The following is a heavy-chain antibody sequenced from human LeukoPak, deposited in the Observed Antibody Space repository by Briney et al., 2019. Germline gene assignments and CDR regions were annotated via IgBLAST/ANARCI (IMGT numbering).Heavy chain of an antibody. D-gene: IGHD1-1*01. J-gene: IGHJ4*02. CDR3: ARYSGTGYGMYYFDY. CDR2: IYYSGTT. V-gene: IGHV4-39*01. CDR1: GGSIISSSSSSYY. Sequence: SETLSLTCTVSGGSIISSSSSSYYWGWIRQSPGKGPEWVGAIYYSGTTYYNPSLKSRVTISVDTSKSQFSLRLSSVTAADTAVYYCARYSGTGYGMYYFDYWGQGTLVTVSS.